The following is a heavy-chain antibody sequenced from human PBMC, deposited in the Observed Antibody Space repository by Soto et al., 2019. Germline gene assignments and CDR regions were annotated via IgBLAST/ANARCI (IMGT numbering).Heavy chain of an antibody. J-gene: IGHJ4*02. V-gene: IGHV3-7*01. CDR3: VSHSIWLLREGAFDY. CDR2: IKQDGSEK. D-gene: IGHD2-15*01. CDR1: GFTFSDYW. Sequence: PGGSLRLSCAASGFTFSDYWMSWVRQAPGKGLEWVANIKQDGSEKECVDSVKGRFTISRDNAKNSLYLQMNSLRVEDTAVYYCVSHSIWLLREGAFDYWGQGTLVTVSS.